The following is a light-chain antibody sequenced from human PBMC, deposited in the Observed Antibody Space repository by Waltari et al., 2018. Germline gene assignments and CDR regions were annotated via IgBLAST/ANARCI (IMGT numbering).Light chain of an antibody. CDR1: QSISSW. J-gene: IGKJ2*01. CDR3: QQYNSYLS. CDR2: KAS. V-gene: IGKV1-5*03. Sequence: DIQMTLSPSTLSASVGDRVTITCRASQSISSWLAWYQQKPGKAPKLLIYKASSLESGVPSRFSGSGSGTEFTLTISSLQPDDFATYYCQQYNSYLSFGQGTKLEIK.